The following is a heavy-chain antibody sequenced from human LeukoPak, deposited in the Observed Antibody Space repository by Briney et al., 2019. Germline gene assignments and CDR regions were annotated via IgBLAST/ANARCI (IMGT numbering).Heavy chain of an antibody. J-gene: IGHJ4*02. CDR1: GFTFSNFA. V-gene: IGHV3-23*01. Sequence: PGRSLGLSCAASGFTFSNFAMSWVRQAPGKGLEWVSGITGSGGSTYYADSVKGRFTISRDNSKSSVYLQMNSLKADDTAVYYCVKEGPRVHFDYWGQGTLVTVSS. CDR3: VKEGPRVHFDY. CDR2: ITGSGGST.